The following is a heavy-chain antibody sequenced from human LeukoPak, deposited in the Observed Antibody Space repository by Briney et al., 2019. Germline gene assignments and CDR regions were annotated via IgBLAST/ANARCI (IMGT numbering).Heavy chain of an antibody. V-gene: IGHV1-2*02. CDR2: INPNSGGT. Sequence: AASVKVSCKASGYTFTGYYMHWVRQAPGQGLEWMGWINPNSGGTNYAQKLQGRVTMTTDTSTSTAYMELRSLRSDDTAVYYCARIVNKLRYFDWLFNGYFDYWGQGTLVTVSS. CDR1: GYTFTGYY. CDR3: ARIVNKLRYFDWLFNGYFDY. D-gene: IGHD3-9*01. J-gene: IGHJ4*02.